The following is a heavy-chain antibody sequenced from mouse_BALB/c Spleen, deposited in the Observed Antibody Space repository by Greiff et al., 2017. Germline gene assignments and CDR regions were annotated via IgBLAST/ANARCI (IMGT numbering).Heavy chain of an antibody. CDR2: ISCYNGAT. CDR1: GYSFTGYY. J-gene: IGHJ4*01. V-gene: IGHV1S34*01. CDR3: ARDLLRLHPHAMDY. D-gene: IGHD1-2*01. Sequence: LVKTGASVKISCKASGYSFTGYYMHWVKQSHGKSLEWIGYISCYNGATSYNQKFKGKATFTVDTSSSTAYMQFNSLTSEDSGVYYCARDLLRLHPHAMDYWGQGTSVTVSS.